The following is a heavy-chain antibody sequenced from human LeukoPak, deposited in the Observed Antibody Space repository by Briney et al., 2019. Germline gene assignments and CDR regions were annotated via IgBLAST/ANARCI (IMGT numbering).Heavy chain of an antibody. D-gene: IGHD2-21*02. V-gene: IGHV3-74*01. CDR2: IFTDGSTT. J-gene: IGHJ4*01. CDR1: EFNFFSYG. CDR3: ARGLPREVTLDY. Sequence: GGSLRLSCVASEFNFFSYGMQWVRQAPGKGLVWVSRIFTDGSTTSYADSVKGRFTISRDNAKNTLYLQMNSLRAEDTAVYYCARGLPREVTLDYWGQGTLVTVSP.